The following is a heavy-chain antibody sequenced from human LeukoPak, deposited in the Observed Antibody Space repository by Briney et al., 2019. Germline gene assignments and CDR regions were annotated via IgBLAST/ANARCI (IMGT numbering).Heavy chain of an antibody. D-gene: IGHD3-3*01. V-gene: IGHV4-39*07. Sequence: SETLSPTCTVSGGSISVTSYYWGWIRQPPGKGLEWIGTIYYTGSTYYNPSLKSRVTMSVDTSKRQFSLNLSSVTAADTAVYYCARVDFWSAFWGQGTLVTVSS. CDR3: ARVDFWSAF. J-gene: IGHJ4*02. CDR2: IYYTGST. CDR1: GGSISVTSYY.